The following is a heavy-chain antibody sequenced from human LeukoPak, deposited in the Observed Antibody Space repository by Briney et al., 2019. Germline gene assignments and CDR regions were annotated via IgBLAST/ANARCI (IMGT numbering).Heavy chain of an antibody. V-gene: IGHV4-39*07. J-gene: IGHJ4*02. CDR3: ATTLAYCGGDCSSFDY. D-gene: IGHD2-21*02. CDR2: IYYSGST. CDR1: GDSISSYY. Sequence: SETLSLTCTVSGDSISSYYWGWIRQPPGKGLEWIGSIYYSGSTYYNPSLKSRVTISVDTSKNQFSLKLSSVTAADTAVYYCATTLAYCGGDCSSFDYWGQGTLVTVSS.